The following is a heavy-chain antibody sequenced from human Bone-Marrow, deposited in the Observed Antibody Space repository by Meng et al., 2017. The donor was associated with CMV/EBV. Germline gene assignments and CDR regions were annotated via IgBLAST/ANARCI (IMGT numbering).Heavy chain of an antibody. CDR1: GFTFSSYA. D-gene: IGHD6-19*01. V-gene: IGHV3-23*03. J-gene: IGHJ4*02. CDR3: AKDRGSGWYGVFDF. CDR2: IYTGGYTT. Sequence: GGSLRLSCAASGFTFSSYAMSWVRRAPGKGLEWVSVIYTGGYTTYYADAVQGRFTISRDNSKNTLYLQMNSLRAEDTAVYYCAKDRGSGWYGVFDFWGQGTLVTVSS.